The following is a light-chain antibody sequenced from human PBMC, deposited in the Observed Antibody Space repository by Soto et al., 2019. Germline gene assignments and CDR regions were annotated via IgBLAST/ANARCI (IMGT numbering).Light chain of an antibody. V-gene: IGLV1-40*01. J-gene: IGLJ2*01. CDR1: SSNIGAGYD. CDR2: GNN. Sequence: QSVLTQTPSVSGAPGQRVTISCTGTSSNIGAGYDVHWYKQLPGTAPKLLIYGNNNRPSGVPDRFSGSKSGTSASLVITGLQAEDEAHYYCQTYDSSLSAVVFGGGTKVTVL. CDR3: QTYDSSLSAVV.